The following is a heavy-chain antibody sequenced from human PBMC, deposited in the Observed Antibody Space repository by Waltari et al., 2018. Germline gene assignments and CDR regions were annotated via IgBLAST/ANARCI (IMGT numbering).Heavy chain of an antibody. CDR1: GYTFANYA. Sequence: QVQLVQSGAEVKKPGASVKVSCKASGYTFANYAMYWVRQAPGQRLEWMGWLNAGNGNTKYSQKCQGRVTITRDTSASTAYMELSSLRSEDTAVYYCASVAAAGTFDYWGQGTLVTVSS. D-gene: IGHD6-13*01. J-gene: IGHJ4*02. CDR3: ASVAAAGTFDY. V-gene: IGHV1-3*01. CDR2: LNAGNGNT.